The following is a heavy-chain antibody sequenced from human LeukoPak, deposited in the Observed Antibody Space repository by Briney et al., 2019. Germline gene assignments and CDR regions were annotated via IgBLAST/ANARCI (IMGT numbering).Heavy chain of an antibody. CDR1: GFTFSSYA. Sequence: GGSLRLSCAASGFTFSSYAMHWVRQAPGKGLEWVAVTSYDGSNKYYADSLKGRFTISRDNSKNTLYLQMNSLRAGDTAVYYCARADGGYCSSTTCPTRFDYWGQGTLVTVSS. CDR2: TSYDGSNK. J-gene: IGHJ4*02. D-gene: IGHD2-2*01. CDR3: ARADGGYCSSTTCPTRFDY. V-gene: IGHV3-30-3*01.